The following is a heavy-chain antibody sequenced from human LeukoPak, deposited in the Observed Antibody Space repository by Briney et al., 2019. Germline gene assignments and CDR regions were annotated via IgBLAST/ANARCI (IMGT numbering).Heavy chain of an antibody. D-gene: IGHD4-23*01. CDR2: IYPGDSDT. CDR3: ARRRLTMHYGGNVDYFDY. Sequence: GESLKISCKGSGYSFTSYWIGWVRQMPGKGLEWMGIIYPGDSDTRYSPSFQGQVTISADKSISTAYLQWSSLKASDTAMYYCARRRLTMHYGGNVDYFDYWGLGTLVTVSS. V-gene: IGHV5-51*01. J-gene: IGHJ4*02. CDR1: GYSFTSYW.